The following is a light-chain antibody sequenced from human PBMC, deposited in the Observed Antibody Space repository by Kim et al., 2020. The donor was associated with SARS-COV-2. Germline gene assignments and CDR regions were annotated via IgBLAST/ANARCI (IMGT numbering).Light chain of an antibody. CDR3: EAWDDSLNGWV. V-gene: IGLV1-36*01. J-gene: IGLJ3*02. CDR1: SSNIGKNA. CDR2: YND. Sequence: RQRVTVSCSGNSSNIGKNAVNGYQQFPGKAPKPLIYYNDLLPSGVSDRFSGSKSGTSASLAISGLQSEDEADYYCEAWDDSLNGWVFGGGTQLTVL.